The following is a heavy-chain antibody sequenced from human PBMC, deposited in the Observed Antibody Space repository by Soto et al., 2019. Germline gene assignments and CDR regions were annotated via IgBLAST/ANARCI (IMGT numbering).Heavy chain of an antibody. CDR2: VFYTGRA. CDR1: GGSIYSGGYR. Sequence: SETLSLTCTVSGGSIYSGGYRWTWIRQPPGKGLEWIGYVFYTGRANYNASLKSRVSISLDTSNYQFSLKLSSVTAADTAVYYCARDGDGRMTTNPYYYNGMDVWGPGTTVTVSS. J-gene: IGHJ6*02. CDR3: ARDGDGRMTTNPYYYNGMDV. V-gene: IGHV4-61*08. D-gene: IGHD4-4*01.